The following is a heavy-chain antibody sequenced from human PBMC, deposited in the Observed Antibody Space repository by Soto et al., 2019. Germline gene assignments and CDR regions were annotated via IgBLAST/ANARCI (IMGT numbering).Heavy chain of an antibody. CDR1: GFTFSSYA. Sequence: GGSLRLSCAASGFTFSSYAMSWVRQAPGKGLEWVSSISGSVGGTYYADSVKGRFTISRDNSKNTLSLQMNSLRAEDTAVYYCAKSRGSGSYFNPSDAFDFWGQGTLVTVS. CDR3: AKSRGSGSYFNPSDAFDF. V-gene: IGHV3-23*01. J-gene: IGHJ3*01. CDR2: ISGSVGGT. D-gene: IGHD3-10*01.